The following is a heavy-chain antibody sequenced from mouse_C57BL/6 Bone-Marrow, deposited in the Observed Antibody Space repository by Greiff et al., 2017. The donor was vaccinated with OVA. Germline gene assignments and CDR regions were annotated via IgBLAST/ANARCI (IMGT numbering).Heavy chain of an antibody. CDR1: GFNIKNTY. CDR3: ARGNFGSSFYAMDY. CDR2: IDPANDNT. V-gene: IGHV14-3*01. J-gene: IGHJ4*01. Sequence: EVQLQQSVAELVRPGASVKLSCTASGFNIKNTYMHWVKQRPEQGLEWIGRIDPANDNTKYAPKFPGKATMTADTSANTAYLQRSSLSSEDTAVYCCARGNFGSSFYAMDYWGQGTSVTVSS. D-gene: IGHD1-1*01.